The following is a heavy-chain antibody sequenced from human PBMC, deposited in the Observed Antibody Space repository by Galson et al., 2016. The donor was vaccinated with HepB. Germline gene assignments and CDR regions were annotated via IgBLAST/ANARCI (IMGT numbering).Heavy chain of an antibody. CDR1: GGTISSYY. D-gene: IGHD5-12*01. J-gene: IGHJ6*02. CDR2: IYYSGTT. V-gene: IGHV4-59*01. Sequence: SETLSLTCTVSGGTISSYYWSWIRQSPGRGPEWIGYIYYSGTTNTNPSLTSRVTMSVDTSKNQFSLKLSSVTAADSAINYCARVIYSGYDSTNSYYYNYGMDVWGQGTAVAVSS. CDR3: ARVIYSGYDSTNSYYYNYGMDV.